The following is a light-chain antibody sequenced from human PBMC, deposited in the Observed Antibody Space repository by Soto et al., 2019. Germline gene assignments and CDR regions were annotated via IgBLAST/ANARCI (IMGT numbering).Light chain of an antibody. J-gene: IGKJ2*01. CDR1: QSVSGW. CDR2: AAS. V-gene: IGKV1-5*01. CDR3: QQYYSYPHT. Sequence: DIQMTQSPSALSASVGDTVTIACRASQSVSGWLAWYQQKPGKAPKLLVYAASTLQSGVPSRFSGSGSGTDFTLTISCLQSEDFATYYCQQYYSYPHTFGQGTKVDIK.